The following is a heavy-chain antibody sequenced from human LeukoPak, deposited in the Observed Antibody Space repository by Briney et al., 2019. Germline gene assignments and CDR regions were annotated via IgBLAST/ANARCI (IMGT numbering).Heavy chain of an antibody. CDR3: ARHMENNEGSGSYGYFDL. D-gene: IGHD1-26*01. J-gene: IGHJ4*02. CDR1: GGSFSGYY. Sequence: SETLSLTCAVYGGSFSGYYWSWIRQPPGKGLEWIGEINHSGSTNYNPSLKSRVTISVDTSKNQFPLKLSSVTAADTALYYCARHMENNEGSGSYGYFDLWGQGTLVTVSS. V-gene: IGHV4-34*01. CDR2: INHSGST.